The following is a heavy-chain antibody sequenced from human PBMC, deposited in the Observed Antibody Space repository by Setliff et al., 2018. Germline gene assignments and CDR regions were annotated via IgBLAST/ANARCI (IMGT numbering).Heavy chain of an antibody. D-gene: IGHD3-3*01. J-gene: IGHJ4*02. V-gene: IGHV4-4*08. CDR3: ASHPRVTIFGVVAFDY. CDR2: IYTSGST. CDR1: GGSISSYY. Sequence: SETLSLTCTVSGGSISSYYWSWIRQPPWKGLEWIGYIYTSGSTNYNPSLKSRVTISRETSKNQFSLKLSSVTAADTAAYYCASHPRVTIFGVVAFDYWGQGILVTVSS.